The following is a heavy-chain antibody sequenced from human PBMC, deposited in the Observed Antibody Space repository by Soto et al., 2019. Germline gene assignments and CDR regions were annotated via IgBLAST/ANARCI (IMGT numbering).Heavy chain of an antibody. CDR2: IYYSGST. D-gene: IGHD3-10*01. V-gene: IGHV4-59*01. J-gene: IGHJ4*02. Sequence: QVQLQESGPGLVKPSETLFLTCTVSGGSISSYYWSWIRQPPGKGLEWIGYIYYSGSTNYNPSLKSSITISVATSKNQYSLKLSSVPAADTALYYCARRFGASFDYWGQGTLVTVSS. CDR3: ARRFGASFDY. CDR1: GGSISSYY.